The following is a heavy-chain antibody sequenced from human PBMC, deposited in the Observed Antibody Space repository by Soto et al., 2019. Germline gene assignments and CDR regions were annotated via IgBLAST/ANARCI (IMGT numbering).Heavy chain of an antibody. D-gene: IGHD1-26*01. V-gene: IGHV1-2*02. CDR3: GRGRSGQIVVFH. J-gene: IGHJ4*02. Sequence: ASVKVSCKASGYTFTGHYIHWVRQAPEQGPEWMGEIGPESGATRYAQKFQGRVTMTRDTSITTVYMELKNLSPDDTAVYYCGRGRSGQIVVFHWGQGTPVTVSS. CDR1: GYTFTGHY. CDR2: IGPESGAT.